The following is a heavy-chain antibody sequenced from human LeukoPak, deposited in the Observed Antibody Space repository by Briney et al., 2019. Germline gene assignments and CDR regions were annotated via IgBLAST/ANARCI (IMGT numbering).Heavy chain of an antibody. Sequence: GGSLRLSCAGSGFTFNRHGMSWVRQAPGKGLEWVSGISSSGDITYYADSVKGRFTISRDNSKNTLYLQMNSQRGDDTAVYYYTKGTAMASSWGQGTLVTVSS. CDR2: ISSSGDIT. CDR1: GFTFNRHG. D-gene: IGHD5-18*01. CDR3: TKGTAMASS. J-gene: IGHJ5*02. V-gene: IGHV3-23*01.